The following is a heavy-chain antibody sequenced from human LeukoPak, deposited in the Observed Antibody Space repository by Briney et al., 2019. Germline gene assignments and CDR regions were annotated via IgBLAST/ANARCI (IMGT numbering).Heavy chain of an antibody. D-gene: IGHD3-9*01. CDR1: GFTFSSYG. Sequence: GGSLRLSCAASGFTFSSYGMHWVRQAPGKGLEWVAVISYDGSNKYYADSVKGRFTISRDNSKNTLYLQMNSLRAEDTAVYYCAKSLRYFDWPTPIDYWGQGTLVTVSS. CDR2: ISYDGSNK. CDR3: AKSLRYFDWPTPIDY. J-gene: IGHJ4*02. V-gene: IGHV3-30*18.